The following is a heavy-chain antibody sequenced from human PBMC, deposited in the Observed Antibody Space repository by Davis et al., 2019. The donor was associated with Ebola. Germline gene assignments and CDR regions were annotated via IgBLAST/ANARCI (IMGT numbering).Heavy chain of an antibody. CDR1: GYTFTSYG. D-gene: IGHD6-13*01. Sequence: ASVKVSCKASGYTFTSYGISWVRQAPGQGLEWMGWISAYNGNTNYAQKLQGRVTMTTDTSTSTAYMELRSLRSDDTAVYYRARQGGSSWIYYYYYYMDVWGKGTTVTVSS. J-gene: IGHJ6*03. CDR3: ARQGGSSWIYYYYYYMDV. CDR2: ISAYNGNT. V-gene: IGHV1-18*04.